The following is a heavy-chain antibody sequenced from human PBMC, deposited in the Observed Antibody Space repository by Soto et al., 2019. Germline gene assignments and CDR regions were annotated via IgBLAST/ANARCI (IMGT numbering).Heavy chain of an antibody. V-gene: IGHV4-4*07. CDR2: IFASGST. CDR1: GGSINTFY. J-gene: IGHJ4*02. CDR3: AREGSYSAYNFAHGIQLWSFDF. Sequence: PSENLSLTCTVSGGSINTFYWSWFRQPAGKGLEWIGRIFASGSTSFNPSLESRVAMSVDTSKNHFSLNLSSVTAADMAVYYCAREGSYSAYNFAHGIQLWSFDFWGQGALVTVSS. D-gene: IGHD5-12*01.